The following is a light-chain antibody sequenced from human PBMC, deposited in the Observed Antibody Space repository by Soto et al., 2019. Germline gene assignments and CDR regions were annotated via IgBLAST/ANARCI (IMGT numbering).Light chain of an antibody. J-gene: IGKJ5*01. V-gene: IGKV3-20*01. Sequence: EIVMTQSPATLSVSPGERATLSCRASQSVSSYLAWYQHKPGQAPRLLIYDTSSRASGIPDRFSGSGSGTDFTLTISRLETEDFAVFYCQQYGTSEIIFGQGTRLEIK. CDR3: QQYGTSEII. CDR2: DTS. CDR1: QSVSSY.